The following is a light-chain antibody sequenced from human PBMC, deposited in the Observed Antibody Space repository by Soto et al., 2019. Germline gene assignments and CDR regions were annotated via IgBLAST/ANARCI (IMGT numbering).Light chain of an antibody. J-gene: IGKJ5*01. CDR1: QSVGRN. Sequence: EIVMTQSPATLSVSPGERATLSCRASQSVGRNIAWYQQKPGQAPRLLIYGASTRATGIPARFSGSGSGTDFTLTISSLQPEDVATYYCQQANSFPTFGRGTRLEIK. CDR3: QQANSFPT. CDR2: GAS. V-gene: IGKV3-15*01.